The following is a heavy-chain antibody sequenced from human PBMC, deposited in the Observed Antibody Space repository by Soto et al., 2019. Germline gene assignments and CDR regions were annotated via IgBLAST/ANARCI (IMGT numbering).Heavy chain of an antibody. J-gene: IGHJ4*02. D-gene: IGHD5-12*01. CDR2: MFYSGST. CDR1: GGSISSGSYF. Sequence: PSETLSLTCIVSGGSISSGSYFWGWIRQPPGKGLEWIGSMFYSGSTSYNPSLKSRVTISVDTSKNQFSLKLNSVTGADTAVYYCARHPGYSGYGGDFFDYWGQGTLVTVSS. CDR3: ARHPGYSGYGGDFFDY. V-gene: IGHV4-39*01.